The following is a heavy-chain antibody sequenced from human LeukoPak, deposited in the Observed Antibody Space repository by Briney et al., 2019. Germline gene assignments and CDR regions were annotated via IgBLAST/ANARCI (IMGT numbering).Heavy chain of an antibody. J-gene: IGHJ4*02. D-gene: IGHD5-24*01. Sequence: PWGSLRLSCAASGFTFSKYAMTWVRQAPGKGLEWISAIYGSGANTYYADSVKGRFTISRDNSKNTVYLQMNSLRVEDTAVYYCAKDLGEMATHPGDYWGQGTLVTVSS. CDR1: GFTFSKYA. CDR3: AKDLGEMATHPGDY. V-gene: IGHV3-23*01. CDR2: IYGSGANT.